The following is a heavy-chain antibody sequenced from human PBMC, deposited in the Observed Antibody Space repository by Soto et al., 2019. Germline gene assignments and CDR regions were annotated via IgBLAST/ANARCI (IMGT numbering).Heavy chain of an antibody. CDR2: INPMFNST. J-gene: IGHJ4*02. CDR3: ARQIFAADY. V-gene: IGHV1-69*01. CDR1: GGTFDHAA. D-gene: IGHD3-9*01. Sequence: QVQLVQSGAEVKTPGSSVKVSCEAPGGTFDHAAITWVRQAPGQGLEWMGGINPMFNSTHYAQKFQGRVTITADAATSTAFMELRRLRSDDTGVYYCARQIFAADYWGQGTLLIVSS.